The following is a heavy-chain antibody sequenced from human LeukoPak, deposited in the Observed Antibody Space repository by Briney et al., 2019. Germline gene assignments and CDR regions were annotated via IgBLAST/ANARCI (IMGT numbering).Heavy chain of an antibody. V-gene: IGHV3-30-3*01. J-gene: IGHJ6*03. D-gene: IGHD3-3*01. CDR3: VESHTYYNMDV. CDR1: GLTLRPHA. Sequence: GGSLRLSCAASGLTLRPHAIHWVRQAPGKGLEWVTVISHDGGNDYYRDSVKGRFTISRDNSRDTVFLQMNSLRPGDTAVYYCVESHTYYNMDVWGKGTTVTVSS. CDR2: ISHDGGND.